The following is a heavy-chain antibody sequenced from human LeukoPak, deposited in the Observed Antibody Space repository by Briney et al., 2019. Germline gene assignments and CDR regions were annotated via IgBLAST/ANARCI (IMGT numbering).Heavy chain of an antibody. Sequence: SETLSLTCTVSGGSISSYYWSWIRQPAGKGLEWIGRIYTSGSTNYNPSLKSRVTMSVDTSKNQFSLKLSSVTAADTAVYYCARRPTYYDFWSGYTGPFDPWGQGTLVTVSS. V-gene: IGHV4-4*07. CDR1: GGSISSYY. J-gene: IGHJ5*02. D-gene: IGHD3-3*01. CDR2: IYTSGST. CDR3: ARRPTYYDFWSGYTGPFDP.